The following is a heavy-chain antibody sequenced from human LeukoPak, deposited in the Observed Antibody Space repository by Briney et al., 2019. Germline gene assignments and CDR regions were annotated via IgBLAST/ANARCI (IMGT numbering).Heavy chain of an antibody. V-gene: IGHV3-48*02. Sequence: PGGSLRLSCAASGFTFSSYSMNWVRQAPGKGLEWVSYISSSSTIYYADSVKGRFTISRDNAKNSLYLQMNSLRDEDTAVYYCARSLQGVPPYDYYFDYWGQGTLVTVSS. D-gene: IGHD2-2*01. CDR3: ARSLQGVPPYDYYFDY. CDR1: GFTFSSYS. CDR2: ISSSSTI. J-gene: IGHJ4*02.